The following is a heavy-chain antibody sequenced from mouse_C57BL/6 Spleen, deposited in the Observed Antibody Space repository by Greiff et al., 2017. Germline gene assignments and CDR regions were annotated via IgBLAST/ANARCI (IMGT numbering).Heavy chain of an antibody. CDR1: GYAFSSSW. D-gene: IGHD1-1*01. J-gene: IGHJ1*03. Sequence: QVQLQQSGPELVKPGASVKISCKASGYAFSSSWMNWVKQRPGKGLEWIGRIYPGDGDTNYNGKFKGKATLTADKSSSTAYMQLSSLTSKDSAVYVCARLRRSPYWYFDVWGTGTTVTVSS. CDR2: IYPGDGDT. V-gene: IGHV1-82*01. CDR3: ARLRRSPYWYFDV.